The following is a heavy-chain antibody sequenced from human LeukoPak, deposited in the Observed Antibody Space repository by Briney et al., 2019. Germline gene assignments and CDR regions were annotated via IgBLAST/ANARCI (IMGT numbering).Heavy chain of an antibody. Sequence: GGSLRLSCTALGFTFRNYAISWVRQAPGKGLEWVSAISGSGGSTYYIDSVKGRFTISRDNSKNTLFLQMNNLRPEDTATYYCAKGTERYREVSSFDSWGQGTQVTVSS. CDR2: ISGSGGST. CDR1: GFTFRNYA. CDR3: AKGTERYREVSSFDS. D-gene: IGHD3-10*01. J-gene: IGHJ4*02. V-gene: IGHV3-23*01.